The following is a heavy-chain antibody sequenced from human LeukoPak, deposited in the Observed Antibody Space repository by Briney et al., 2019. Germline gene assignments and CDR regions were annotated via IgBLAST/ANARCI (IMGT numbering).Heavy chain of an antibody. CDR3: ARGLTTVTEGAFDI. CDR2: IATAGDT. CDR1: GFTFSNYG. J-gene: IGHJ3*02. D-gene: IGHD4-17*01. V-gene: IGHV3-13*01. Sequence: GGSLRLSCAASGFTFSNYGMHWVRQATGKGLEWVSAIATAGDTYYPGSVKGRFTISRENAKNSLYLQMNNLRAGDTAVYYCARGLTTVTEGAFDIWGQGTMVTVSS.